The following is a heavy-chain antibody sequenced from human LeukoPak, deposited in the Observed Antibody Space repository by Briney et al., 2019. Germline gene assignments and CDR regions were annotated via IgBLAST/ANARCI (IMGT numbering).Heavy chain of an antibody. CDR3: TRMTAGHDY. Sequence: SETLSLTCAVSGVSFNDYYWSWVRQTPGKGLEWIGEINHSGYTNDSPSLKSRVTLSIDTSRKQFSLNLRSVTVADTGIYYCTRMTAGHDYWGQGTLVTISS. J-gene: IGHJ4*02. CDR1: GVSFNDYY. CDR2: INHSGYT. V-gene: IGHV4-34*01. D-gene: IGHD2-21*02.